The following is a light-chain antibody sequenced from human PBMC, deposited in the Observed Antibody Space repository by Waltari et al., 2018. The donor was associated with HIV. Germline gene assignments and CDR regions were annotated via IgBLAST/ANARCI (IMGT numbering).Light chain of an antibody. CDR2: GVN. CDR3: TTYTAKDSLL. CDR1: SYEFDLHNF. Sequence: SALTQPASVSGSPGQSVTISCTGTSYEFDLHNFLSWYQQHPGKAPQLIIFGVNSRPSGFSSRFSASKSGDTASLTISGLQSGDEADYYCTTYTAKDSLLIGSGTKLTVL. J-gene: IGLJ2*01. V-gene: IGLV2-14*01.